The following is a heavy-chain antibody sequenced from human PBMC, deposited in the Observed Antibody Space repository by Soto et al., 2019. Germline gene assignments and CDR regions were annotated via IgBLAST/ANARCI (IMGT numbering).Heavy chain of an antibody. V-gene: IGHV5-10-1*01. CDR1: GYSFTSYW. J-gene: IGHJ6*02. Sequence: GESLKISCKGSGYSFTSYWIIGVRQMPGKGREWVGRIDLSDSYTNYSPAFQGHVTISADKSISTAYLQWSSLKASATAMYYCARHGYCSSTSCYLSYYYYYGMDVWGQGTTVTVSS. CDR2: IDLSDSYT. CDR3: ARHGYCSSTSCYLSYYYYYGMDV. D-gene: IGHD2-2*03.